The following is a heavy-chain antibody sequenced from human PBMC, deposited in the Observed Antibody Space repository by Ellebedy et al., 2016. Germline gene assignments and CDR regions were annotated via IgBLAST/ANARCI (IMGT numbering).Heavy chain of an antibody. V-gene: IGHV3-11*06. J-gene: IGHJ5*02. Sequence: GESLKISCAASGFTFGDYYMTSIRQSSGKGLEWLSYISGTSADTDYADSVRGRFSISRVNAKNTLYLQMNGLRVEDTAVYYCARHARVPATWGPGTLVTVSS. D-gene: IGHD6-6*01. CDR1: GFTFGDYY. CDR3: ARHARVPAT. CDR2: ISGTSADT.